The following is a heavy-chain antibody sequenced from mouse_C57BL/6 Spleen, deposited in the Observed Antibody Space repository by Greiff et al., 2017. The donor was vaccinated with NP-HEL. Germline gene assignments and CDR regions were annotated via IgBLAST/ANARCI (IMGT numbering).Heavy chain of an antibody. J-gene: IGHJ1*03. V-gene: IGHV5-6*01. CDR3: ARYSNYWYFDV. CDR2: ISSGGSYT. Sequence: DVQLVESGGDLVKPGGSLKLSCAASGFTFSSYGMSWVRQTPDKRLEWVATISSGGSYTYYPDSVKGRFTISRDNAKNTLYLQMSSLKSEDTAMYYCARYSNYWYFDVWGTGTTVTVSS. D-gene: IGHD2-5*01. CDR1: GFTFSSYG.